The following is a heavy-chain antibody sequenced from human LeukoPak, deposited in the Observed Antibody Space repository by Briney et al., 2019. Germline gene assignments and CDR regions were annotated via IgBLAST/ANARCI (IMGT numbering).Heavy chain of an antibody. CDR3: ARDRGNGEVGATYWFDP. CDR1: GGSISSSNYY. CDR2: IYYSGNT. Sequence: SETLSLTCTVSGGSISSSNYYWGWIRQPPGKGLEWIGSIYYSGNTYYNPSLKSRVTISVDTSKNQFSLKLSSVTAADTAVYYCARDRGNGEVGATYWFDPWGQGTLVTVSS. V-gene: IGHV4-39*07. J-gene: IGHJ5*02. D-gene: IGHD1-26*01.